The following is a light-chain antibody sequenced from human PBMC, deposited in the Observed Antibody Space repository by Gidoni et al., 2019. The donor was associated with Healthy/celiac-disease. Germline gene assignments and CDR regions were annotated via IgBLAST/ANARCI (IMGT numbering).Light chain of an antibody. Sequence: DIVMTQSPDSLAVSLGERATINCKSSQSVLYSSNNKNYLAWYQQKPGQPPKLLIYWASTRELGVPDRFSGSGSGTDFTLTISSLQAEDVAVYYCQQYYSTPRTFGPGTKVDIK. CDR2: WAS. J-gene: IGKJ3*01. CDR1: QSVLYSSNNKNY. V-gene: IGKV4-1*01. CDR3: QQYYSTPRT.